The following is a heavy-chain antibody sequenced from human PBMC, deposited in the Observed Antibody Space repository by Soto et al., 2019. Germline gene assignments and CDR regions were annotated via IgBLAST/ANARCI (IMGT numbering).Heavy chain of an antibody. CDR2: ISGSGGST. CDR1: GFTFSSYA. Sequence: EVQLLESGGGLVQPGGSLRLSCAASGFTFSSYAMSWVRQAPGKGLEWVSAISGSGGSTYYADSVKGRFTISRDNSKNTLYLQMNSLRAEDTAVYYCARWVGGDYESNWFAPWGQGTLVTVSS. CDR3: ARWVGGDYESNWFAP. D-gene: IGHD4-17*01. V-gene: IGHV3-23*01. J-gene: IGHJ5*02.